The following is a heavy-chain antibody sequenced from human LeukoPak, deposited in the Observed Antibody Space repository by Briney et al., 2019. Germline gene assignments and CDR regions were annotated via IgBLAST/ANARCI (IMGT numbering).Heavy chain of an antibody. V-gene: IGHV3-21*01. CDR3: ARDPYSGNYGDYYYYYMDV. Sequence: PGGSLRLSCAASGFTFDDYAMHWVRHAPGKGLEWVSSISSSSTYIYYADSVKGRFTISRDNAKNSLYLQMNSLRDEDTAVYYCARDPYSGNYGDYYYYYMDVWGKGTTVTISS. CDR1: GFTFDDYA. J-gene: IGHJ6*03. CDR2: ISSSSTYI. D-gene: IGHD1-26*01.